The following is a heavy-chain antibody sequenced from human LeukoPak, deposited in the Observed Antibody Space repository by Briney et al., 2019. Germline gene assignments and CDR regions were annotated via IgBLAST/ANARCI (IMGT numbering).Heavy chain of an antibody. V-gene: IGHV1-8*02. CDR1: GYTFINFD. Sequence: GASVTVSCKASGYTFINFDVNWVRQAPGQGLEWMAWMNPGSGDPGFEGKFQARLTMSSNTSITPASTELSSLTSEDTAVYYCARSRRGYYMDVWGKGTTVIVSS. CDR2: MNPGSGDP. J-gene: IGHJ6*03. CDR3: ARSRRGYYMDV.